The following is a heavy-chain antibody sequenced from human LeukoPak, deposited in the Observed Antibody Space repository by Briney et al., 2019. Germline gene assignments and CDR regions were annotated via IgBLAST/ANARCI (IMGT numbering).Heavy chain of an antibody. CDR2: ISGSGGST. CDR1: GFTFSNAW. J-gene: IGHJ4*02. Sequence: PGGSLRLSCAASGFTFSNAWMSWVRQAPGKGLEWVSAISGSGGSTYYADSVKGRFTISRDNSKNTLYLQMNSLRAEDTAVYYCAKAQSGSYGRLDYWGQGTLVTVSS. D-gene: IGHD1-26*01. V-gene: IGHV3-23*01. CDR3: AKAQSGSYGRLDY.